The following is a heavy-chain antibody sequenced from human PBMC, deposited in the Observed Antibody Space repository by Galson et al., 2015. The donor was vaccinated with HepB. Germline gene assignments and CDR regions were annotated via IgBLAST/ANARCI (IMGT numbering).Heavy chain of an antibody. J-gene: IGHJ6*02. D-gene: IGHD2-15*01. Sequence: SLRLSCAASGFTFSSYAMHWVRQAPGKGLEWVAVISYDGSNKYYADSVKGRFTISRDNSKNTLYLQMNSLRAEDTAVYYCARGPTSTLCSGGSCHHNYGMDVWGQGTTVTVSS. CDR2: ISYDGSNK. V-gene: IGHV3-30-3*01. CDR3: ARGPTSTLCSGGSCHHNYGMDV. CDR1: GFTFSSYA.